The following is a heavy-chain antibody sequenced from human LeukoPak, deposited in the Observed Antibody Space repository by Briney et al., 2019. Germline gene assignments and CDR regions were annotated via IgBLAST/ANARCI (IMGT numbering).Heavy chain of an antibody. CDR2: ISSSSSYI. Sequence: GGSLRLSCAASGFTFSSYSMNWVRQAPGKGLEWVSSISSSSSYIYYADSVKGRFTISRDNAKNSLYLQMNSLRAEDTAVYYCARPPRGRKYYFDYWGQGTLVTVSS. J-gene: IGHJ4*02. V-gene: IGHV3-21*01. CDR1: GFTFSSYS. CDR3: ARPPRGRKYYFDY.